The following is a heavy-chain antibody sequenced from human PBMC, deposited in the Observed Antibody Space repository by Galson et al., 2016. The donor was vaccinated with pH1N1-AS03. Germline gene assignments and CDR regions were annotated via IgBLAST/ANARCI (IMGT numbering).Heavy chain of an antibody. CDR1: GYTFTSYY. CDR2: INPSDGNT. D-gene: IGHD4/OR15-4a*01. V-gene: IGHV1-46*01. CDR3: ARVSAGLTGYYYAMDV. J-gene: IGHJ6*02. Sequence: SVKVSCKASGYTFTSYYIHWVRQAPGQGREWMGIINPSDGNTSYAQRFQGRVTMTRGTSTSTVYMELSSLRSDDTAVYYCARVSAGLTGYYYAMDVWGQGTTVTVSS.